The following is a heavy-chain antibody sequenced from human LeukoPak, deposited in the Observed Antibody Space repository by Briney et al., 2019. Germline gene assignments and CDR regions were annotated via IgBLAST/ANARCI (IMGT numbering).Heavy chain of an antibody. CDR3: ARADGYSYVYGGNNWFDP. D-gene: IGHD5-18*01. J-gene: IGHJ5*02. V-gene: IGHV1-2*02. CDR2: INPNSGGT. CDR1: GYTFTGYY. Sequence: ASVKVSCKASGYTFTGYYMHWVRQAPGQGLEWMGWINPNSGGTNYAQKFQGRVTMTRDTSISTAYMELSGLRSDDTAVYYCARADGYSYVYGGNNWFDPWGQGTLVTVSS.